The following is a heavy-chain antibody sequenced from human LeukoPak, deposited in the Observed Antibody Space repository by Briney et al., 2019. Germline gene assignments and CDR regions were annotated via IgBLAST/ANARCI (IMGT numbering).Heavy chain of an antibody. Sequence: GGTLRLSCAATGFTFSSYEMNWVRQAPGKGLEWVSYISSSGSTIYYADSVKGRFTISRDNAKNSLYLQMNSLRAEDTAVYYCTRRTTPGSYAENFDYWGQGTLVTVSS. CDR1: GFTFSSYE. J-gene: IGHJ4*02. D-gene: IGHD1-26*01. V-gene: IGHV3-48*03. CDR2: ISSSGSTI. CDR3: TRRTTPGSYAENFDY.